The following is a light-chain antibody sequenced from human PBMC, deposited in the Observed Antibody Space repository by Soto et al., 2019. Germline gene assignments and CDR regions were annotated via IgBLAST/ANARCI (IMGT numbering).Light chain of an antibody. V-gene: IGKV3-20*01. J-gene: IGKJ5*01. CDR3: QQHGSSPIT. CDR1: QSVSSR. Sequence: EIVMTQSPATLSVSPGERATLSCRASQSVSSRLAWYQQRPGQAPRLLISEASSRATGIPDRFSGSGSGTDFTLTIDRLEPEDFAMYYCQQHGSSPITFGQGTRLEIK. CDR2: EAS.